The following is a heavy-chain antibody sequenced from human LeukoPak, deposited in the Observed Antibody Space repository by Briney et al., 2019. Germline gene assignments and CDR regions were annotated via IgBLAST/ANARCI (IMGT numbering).Heavy chain of an antibody. D-gene: IGHD2-15*01. CDR1: GGSFSGYY. CDR3: ARAVVVAATHAPWRYYGMDV. V-gene: IGHV4-34*01. J-gene: IGHJ6*02. CDR2: INHSGST. Sequence: SETLSLTCAVYGGSFSGYYWSWIRQPPGKGLEWIGEINHSGSTNYNPSLKSRVTISVDTSKNQFSLKLSSVTAADTAVYYCARAVVVAATHAPWRYYGMDVWGQGTTVTVSS.